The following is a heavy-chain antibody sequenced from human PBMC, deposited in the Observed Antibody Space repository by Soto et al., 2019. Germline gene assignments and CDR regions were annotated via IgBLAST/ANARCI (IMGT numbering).Heavy chain of an antibody. Sequence: GGSLRLSCAASGLTFSNAWMNWVRQAPGKGLEWVGQIKSKTDGGTIFYPAPVKGRFIISRDDSTNTLYLQMNSLKTEDTAVYYCTTAHPRGPDYWGQGTLVTVSS. CDR2: IKSKTDGGTI. J-gene: IGHJ4*02. D-gene: IGHD5-12*01. CDR1: GLTFSNAW. V-gene: IGHV3-15*01. CDR3: TTAHPRGPDY.